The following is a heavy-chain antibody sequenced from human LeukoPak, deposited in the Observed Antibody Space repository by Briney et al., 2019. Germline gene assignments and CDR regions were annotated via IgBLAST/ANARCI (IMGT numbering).Heavy chain of an antibody. Sequence: GGSLSLSCAASGFTFSSYAMSWVRQAPGKGLEWVSAISGSGGSTYYADSVKGRFTISRDNSKNTLYLQMNSLRAEDTAVYYCAKKGPDFWSGYFPFDYWGQGTLVTVSS. CDR3: AKKGPDFWSGYFPFDY. CDR1: GFTFSSYA. D-gene: IGHD3-3*01. V-gene: IGHV3-23*01. CDR2: ISGSGGST. J-gene: IGHJ4*02.